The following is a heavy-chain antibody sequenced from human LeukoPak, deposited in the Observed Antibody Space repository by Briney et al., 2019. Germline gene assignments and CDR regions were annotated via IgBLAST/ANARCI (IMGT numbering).Heavy chain of an antibody. J-gene: IGHJ4*02. CDR3: ARDRPVAGYFDY. D-gene: IGHD6-19*01. V-gene: IGHV4-59*01. CDR2: IYYGGST. CDR1: GGSISSYY. Sequence: SETLSLTCTVSGGSISSYYWSWIRQPPGKGLEWIGYIYYGGSTNYNPSLKSRVTISVDTSKNQFSLKLSSVTAADTAVYYCARDRPVAGYFDYWGQGTLVTVSS.